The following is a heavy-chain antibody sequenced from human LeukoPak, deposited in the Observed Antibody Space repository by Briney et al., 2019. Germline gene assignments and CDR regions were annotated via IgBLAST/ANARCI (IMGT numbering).Heavy chain of an antibody. Sequence: SETLSLTCTVSGGPISSYYWSWIRQPPGKGLEWIGYIYYSGSTNYNPSLKSRVTISVDTSKNQFSLKLSSVTAADTAVYYCARKIVGATGFDYWGQGTLVTVSS. D-gene: IGHD1-26*01. CDR1: GGPISSYY. V-gene: IGHV4-59*01. J-gene: IGHJ4*02. CDR2: IYYSGST. CDR3: ARKIVGATGFDY.